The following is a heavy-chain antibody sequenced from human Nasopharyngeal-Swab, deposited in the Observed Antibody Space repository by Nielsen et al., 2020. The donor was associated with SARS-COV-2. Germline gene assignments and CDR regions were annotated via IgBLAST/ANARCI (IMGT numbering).Heavy chain of an antibody. CDR3: ARGLMVAHRSYFDY. J-gene: IGHJ4*02. Sequence: SDTLSLTCTVSGGSISSGGYYWSWIRQRPGKGLEWIGYIYYSGSTYYNPSLKSRVTISVDTSKNQFSLKLSSVTAADTAVYYCARGLMVAHRSYFDYWGQGTLVTVSS. CDR1: GGSISSGGYY. D-gene: IGHD4/OR15-4a*01. V-gene: IGHV4-31*03. CDR2: IYYSGST.